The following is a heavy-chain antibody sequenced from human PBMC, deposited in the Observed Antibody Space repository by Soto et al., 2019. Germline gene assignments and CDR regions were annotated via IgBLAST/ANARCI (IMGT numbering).Heavy chain of an antibody. D-gene: IGHD1-7*01. CDR3: AKDQDNWKYGDGY. Sequence: GGSLRLSCAASGFIFSNHAMSWVRQAPAKGLEWVSTISARDGRTYYADSAKGRFTISRDNSKNTLYLQMNSLRAEDTAVYYSAKDQDNWKYGDGYWGQET. CDR2: ISARDGRT. V-gene: IGHV3-23*01. J-gene: IGHJ4*02. CDR1: GFIFSNHA.